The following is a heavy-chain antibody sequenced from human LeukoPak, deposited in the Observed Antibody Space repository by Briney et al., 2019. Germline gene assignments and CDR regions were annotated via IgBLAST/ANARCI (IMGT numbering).Heavy chain of an antibody. CDR1: GFTYNIYA. J-gene: IGHJ4*02. CDR2: IRGTDGYT. Sequence: GGSLRPSCAASGFTYNIYAMSWIRQAPGKGLEWFSTIRGTDGYTYYADSVKGRFTISRDNSKNTLYLQMNSLRAEDTALYYCAKGRLDPNLVLDHWGQGTLVTVSS. CDR3: AKGRLDPNLVLDH. D-gene: IGHD5-12*01. V-gene: IGHV3-23*01.